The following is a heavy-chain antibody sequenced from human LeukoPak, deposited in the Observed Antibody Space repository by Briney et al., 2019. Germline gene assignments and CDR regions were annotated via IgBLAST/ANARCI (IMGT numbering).Heavy chain of an antibody. CDR2: ISWNSGSI. D-gene: IGHD5-18*01. CDR1: GFTFSSYA. Sequence: GGSLRLSCAASGFTFSSYAMHWVRQAPGKGLEWVSGISWNSGSIGYADSVKGRFTISRDNAKNSLYLQMNSLRAEDTALYYCAKDSGYSYGEYDYWGQGTLVTVSS. J-gene: IGHJ4*02. CDR3: AKDSGYSYGEYDY. V-gene: IGHV3-9*01.